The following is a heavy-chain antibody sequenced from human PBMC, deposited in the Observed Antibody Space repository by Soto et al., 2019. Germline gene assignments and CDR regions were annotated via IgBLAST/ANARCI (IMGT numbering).Heavy chain of an antibody. CDR3: ARDLNLITFLGVVIIGCRAF. D-gene: IGHD3-3*01. CDR2: ISAYNGAT. Sequence: ASVKVSCKASGYTFINYGINWVRQAPGQGLEWMGWISAYNGATNYAQKIEGRVTMTTDTSTSTAYLELSSLRSDDTAVYYCARDLNLITFLGVVIIGCRAFWCQGPLVSGSS. J-gene: IGHJ4*02. V-gene: IGHV1-18*01. CDR1: GYTFINYG.